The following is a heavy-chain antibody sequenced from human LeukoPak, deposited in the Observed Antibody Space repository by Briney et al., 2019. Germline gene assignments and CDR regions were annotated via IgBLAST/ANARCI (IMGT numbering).Heavy chain of an antibody. Sequence: GGSLRLSCAASGFTFDDYGMSWVRQAPGKGLEWVSGINWNGGSTGYADSVKGRFTISRDNAKNSLYLQMNSLRAEDTAVYYCVRDEIRSGAFDIWGQGTMATVSS. J-gene: IGHJ3*02. V-gene: IGHV3-20*04. CDR3: VRDEIRSGAFDI. D-gene: IGHD3-10*01. CDR1: GFTFDDYG. CDR2: INWNGGST.